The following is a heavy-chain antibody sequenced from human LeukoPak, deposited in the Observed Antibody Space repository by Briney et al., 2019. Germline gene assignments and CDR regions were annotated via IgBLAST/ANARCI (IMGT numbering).Heavy chain of an antibody. Sequence: PSETLSLTCTVSGGSISGSSYYWGWIRQPPGKGLEWIGSIYYSGSTYYNPSLKSRVTISVDTSKNQFSLKLSSVTAADTAVYYCARSLPYYYYMDVWGKGTTVTISS. CDR2: IYYSGST. CDR1: GGSISGSSYY. CDR3: ARSLPYYYYMDV. D-gene: IGHD2-2*01. V-gene: IGHV4-39*01. J-gene: IGHJ6*03.